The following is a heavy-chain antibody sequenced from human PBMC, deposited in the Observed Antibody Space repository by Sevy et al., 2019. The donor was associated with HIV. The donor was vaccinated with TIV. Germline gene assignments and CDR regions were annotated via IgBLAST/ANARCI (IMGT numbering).Heavy chain of an antibody. D-gene: IGHD3-16*01. CDR2: VTGGET. CDR1: GFTFSGYW. Sequence: GGSLRLSCELSGFTFSGYWIHWIRQSPGKGLVWVSHVTGGETNSADSVKGRFAITTDYAKNTIYLQMNSLSVEDTAVYFSAREKLCRGGYYGIDVWGQGTTVTGSS. V-gene: IGHV3-74*01. J-gene: IGHJ6*02. CDR3: AREKLCRGGYYGIDV.